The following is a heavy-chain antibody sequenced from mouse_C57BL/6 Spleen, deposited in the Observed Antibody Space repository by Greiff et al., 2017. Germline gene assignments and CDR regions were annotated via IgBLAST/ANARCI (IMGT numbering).Heavy chain of an antibody. CDR2: VYPYNGGT. CDR1: GFTFTDYY. V-gene: IGHV1-36*01. J-gene: IGHJ2*01. Sequence: EVQLQQSGPVLVKPGPSVKISCKASGFTFTDYYMHWVKQSHGKSLAWIGLVYPYNGGTSYNQKFPGKATLTVDTSSSTAYMELNSLTSDDSAGYYCARSETYYSNPSDYWGQGTTLTVSS. D-gene: IGHD2-5*01. CDR3: ARSETYYSNPSDY.